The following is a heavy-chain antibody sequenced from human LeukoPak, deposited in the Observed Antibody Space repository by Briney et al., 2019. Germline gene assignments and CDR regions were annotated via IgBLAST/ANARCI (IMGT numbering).Heavy chain of an antibody. V-gene: IGHV4-61*02. CDR3: AREGAVAAAGTGGLDFDY. Sequence: SQTLSLTCTVSGGSISSGSYYWSWIRQPAGKGLEWIGRIYTSGSTNYNPSLKSRVTISVDTSKNQFSLKLSSVTAADTAVYYCAREGAVAAAGTGGLDFDYWGQGTLVTVSS. CDR1: GGSISSGSYY. D-gene: IGHD6-13*01. J-gene: IGHJ4*02. CDR2: IYTSGST.